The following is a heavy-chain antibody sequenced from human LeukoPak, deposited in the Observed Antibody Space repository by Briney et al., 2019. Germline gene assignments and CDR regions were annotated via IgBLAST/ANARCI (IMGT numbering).Heavy chain of an antibody. CDR2: IYSGGST. Sequence: GGSLRLSCAASGFTVSSNYMSWVRQAPGKGLEWVSVIYSGGSTYYADSVKGRFTISRDNSKNTLYLQMNSLRAEDTAVYYCAKDRVTVTTNHFDYWGQGTLVTVSS. V-gene: IGHV3-53*01. J-gene: IGHJ4*02. CDR3: AKDRVTVTTNHFDY. CDR1: GFTVSSNY. D-gene: IGHD4-17*01.